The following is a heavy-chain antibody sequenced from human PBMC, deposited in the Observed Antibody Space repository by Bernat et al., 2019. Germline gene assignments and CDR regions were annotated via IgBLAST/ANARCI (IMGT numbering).Heavy chain of an antibody. J-gene: IGHJ3*02. CDR2: IYYSGST. CDR1: GGSISSGGYY. D-gene: IGHD2-2*01. Sequence: QVQLQESGPGLVKPSQTLSLTCTVSGGSISSGGYYWSWIRQHPGKGLEWIGYIYYSGSTYYNPSLKSRVTISVDTSKNQFSLKLSSVTAADTAVYYCARAHNVDCSSSSCYARPDAFDIWGQGTMVTVSS. V-gene: IGHV4-31*03. CDR3: ARAHNVDCSSSSCYARPDAFDI.